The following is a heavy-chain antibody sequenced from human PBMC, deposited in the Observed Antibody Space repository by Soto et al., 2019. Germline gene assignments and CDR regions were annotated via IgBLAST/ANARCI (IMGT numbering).Heavy chain of an antibody. V-gene: IGHV3-30-3*01. CDR2: ISYDGTNK. CDR1: GFSFGISP. Sequence: SMRLSRAPSGFSFGISPMHWVRQAPGKGPEWVALISYDGTNKSYADSVKGRFTISRDNSKSTLYLQVDSLRPEDAAVYYCARDPKTSGGQHWAFNYFDSWGQGTLVTVSS. CDR3: ARDPKTSGGQHWAFNYFDS. J-gene: IGHJ4*02. D-gene: IGHD7-27*01.